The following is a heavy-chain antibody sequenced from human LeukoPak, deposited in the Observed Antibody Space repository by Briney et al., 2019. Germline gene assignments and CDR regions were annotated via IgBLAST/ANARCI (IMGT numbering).Heavy chain of an antibody. V-gene: IGHV3-7*03. D-gene: IGHD6-19*01. CDR3: ARERIAVAGTVTNWFDP. CDR1: GFTLSSSW. Sequence: PGGSLRLSCAASGFTLSSSWMSWVRQAPGKGLKWVANIKEDESEKDYVDSVKGRFTISRDNAKNSLDLQMNSLRAEDTAVYYCARERIAVAGTVTNWFDPWGQGTLVTVSS. J-gene: IGHJ5*02. CDR2: IKEDESEK.